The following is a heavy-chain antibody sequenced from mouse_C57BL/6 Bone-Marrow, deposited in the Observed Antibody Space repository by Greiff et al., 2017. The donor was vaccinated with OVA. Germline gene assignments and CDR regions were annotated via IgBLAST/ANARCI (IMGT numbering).Heavy chain of an antibody. CDR2: IWTGGGT. CDR1: GFSLTSYA. Sequence: VKVVESGPGLVAPSQSLSITCTVSGFSLTSYAISWVRQPPGKGLEWLGVIWTGGGTNYNSALKSRLSISKDNSKSQVFLKMNSLQTDDTARYDCARNYYGSSPGFAYWGQGTLVTVSA. CDR3: ARNYYGSSPGFAY. V-gene: IGHV2-9-1*01. D-gene: IGHD1-1*01. J-gene: IGHJ3*01.